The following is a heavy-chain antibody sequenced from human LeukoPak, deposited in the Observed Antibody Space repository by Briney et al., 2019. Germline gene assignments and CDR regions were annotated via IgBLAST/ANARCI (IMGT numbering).Heavy chain of an antibody. J-gene: IGHJ4*02. CDR3: ARGTYSSGWLEFSDFDF. V-gene: IGHV3-48*01. Sequence: GGSLRLSCAASGFTITYYHMHWVRQAPGKGLEWVSYINSRSTTPYYVDSVKGRFTISRDNAMNSLYLEINSLRAEDTAVYYCARGTYSSGWLEFSDFDFWGQGILVTVSS. CDR1: GFTITYYH. CDR2: INSRSTTP. D-gene: IGHD6-19*01.